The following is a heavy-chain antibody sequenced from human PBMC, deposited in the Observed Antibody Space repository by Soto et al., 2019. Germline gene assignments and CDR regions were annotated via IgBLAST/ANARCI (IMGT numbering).Heavy chain of an antibody. Sequence: PGGSLRLSCAASGFTFSSYSMNWVRQAPGKGLEWVSSISSSSSYIYYADSVKGRFTISRDNAKNSLYLQMNSLRAEDTAVYYSARGDIVVVPAAILWSWFDPWGQGTLVTVSS. CDR2: ISSSSSYI. D-gene: IGHD2-2*01. CDR1: GFTFSSYS. V-gene: IGHV3-21*01. J-gene: IGHJ5*02. CDR3: ARGDIVVVPAAILWSWFDP.